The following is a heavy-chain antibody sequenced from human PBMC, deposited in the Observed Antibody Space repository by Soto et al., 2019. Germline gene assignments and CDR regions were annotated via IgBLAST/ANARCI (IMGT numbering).Heavy chain of an antibody. Sequence: GGSLSLSCAASGFNFSEHYMSWIRQAPGKGLEWLAYIGRSGSDMFYADSVKGRFTISRDNAKNSLSLDMNSLKAEDTAFYYCARDRAFFEHWGQGTLVTVSS. CDR1: GFNFSEHY. D-gene: IGHD3-3*02. CDR2: IGRSGSDM. J-gene: IGHJ4*02. CDR3: ARDRAFFEH. V-gene: IGHV3-11*01.